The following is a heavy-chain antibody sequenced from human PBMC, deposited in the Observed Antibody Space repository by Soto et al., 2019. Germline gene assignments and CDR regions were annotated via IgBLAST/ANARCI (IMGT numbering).Heavy chain of an antibody. Sequence: GGSLRLSCAASGFTFSSYGMHWVRQAPGKGLEWVAVISYDGSNKYYADSVKGRFTISRDNSKNTLYLQMNSLRAEDTAVYYCANEWRYSYGGASFDYWGQGTLVTVSS. CDR1: GFTFSSYG. CDR2: ISYDGSNK. D-gene: IGHD5-18*01. J-gene: IGHJ4*02. V-gene: IGHV3-30*18. CDR3: ANEWRYSYGGASFDY.